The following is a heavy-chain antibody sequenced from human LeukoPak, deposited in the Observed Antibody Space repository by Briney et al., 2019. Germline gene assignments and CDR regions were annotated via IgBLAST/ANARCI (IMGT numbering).Heavy chain of an antibody. J-gene: IGHJ4*02. V-gene: IGHV4-34*01. Sequence: SETLSLTCAVYGGSFSGYYWSWIRQPPGKGLEWIGEINHSGSTNYNPSLKSRVTISVDTSKSQFSLKLSSVTAADTAVYYCSIAVAGTGIDYWGQGTLVTVSS. CDR1: GGSFSGYY. CDR2: INHSGST. D-gene: IGHD6-19*01. CDR3: SIAVAGTGIDY.